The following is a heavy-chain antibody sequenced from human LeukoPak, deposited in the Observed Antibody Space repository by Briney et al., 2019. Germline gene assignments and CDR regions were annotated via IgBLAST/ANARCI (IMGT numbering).Heavy chain of an antibody. CDR3: ARYASQLVRGVIAYGMDV. CDR1: GGSFSGYY. CDR2: INHSGST. Sequence: SETLSLTCAVYGGSFSGYYWSWIRQPPGKGLEWIGEINHSGSTNYNPSLKSRVTISVDTSKNQFSLKLSSVTAADTAVYYCARYASQLVRGVIAYGMDVWGQGTTVTVSS. D-gene: IGHD3-10*01. J-gene: IGHJ6*02. V-gene: IGHV4-34*01.